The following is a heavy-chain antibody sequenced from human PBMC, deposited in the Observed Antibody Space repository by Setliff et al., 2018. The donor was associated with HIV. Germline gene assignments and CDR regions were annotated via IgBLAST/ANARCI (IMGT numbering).Heavy chain of an antibody. V-gene: IGHV4-39*01. D-gene: IGHD3-3*01. CDR2: FYYSGST. J-gene: IGHJ6*03. CDR1: GVSFGSSDYY. CDR3: ARGTAYYNFWSGYSQDYYYYMDV. Sequence: SETLSLTCTVSGVSFGSSDYYRAWIRQPPGKGLEWIGSFYYSGSTYYNPSLKSRVTISVDTSKNQFSLRLTSVTAADTAVYYCARGTAYYNFWSGYSQDYYYYMDVWGKGTTVTVSS.